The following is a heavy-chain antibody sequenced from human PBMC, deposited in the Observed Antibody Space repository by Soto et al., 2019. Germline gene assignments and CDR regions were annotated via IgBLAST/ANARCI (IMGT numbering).Heavy chain of an antibody. CDR2: ISSSSSYI. V-gene: IGHV3-21*01. Sequence: GGSLRLSCAASGFTFSSYSMNWVRQAPGKGLEWVSSISSSSSYIYYADSVKGRFTISRDNAKNSLYLQMNSLRAEDTAVYYCARDSWEQLVQDYYYYYMDVWGKGTTVTVSS. CDR1: GFTFSSYS. D-gene: IGHD6-6*01. CDR3: ARDSWEQLVQDYYYYYMDV. J-gene: IGHJ6*03.